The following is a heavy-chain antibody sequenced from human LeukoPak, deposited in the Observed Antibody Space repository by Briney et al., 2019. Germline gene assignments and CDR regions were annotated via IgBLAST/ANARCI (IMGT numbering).Heavy chain of an antibody. D-gene: IGHD3-22*01. CDR3: ARTKYYFDSSDYFFFDP. CDR1: YESISSSSHY. V-gene: IGHV4-39*01. J-gene: IGHJ5*02. CDR2: IDSRRNI. Sequence: SETLSLTCTVSYESISSSSHYWGWIRRPPGKGLEWIGSIDSRRNIHSNPSLDSRATISVDTSKNQFSLKLSSVTAADTAVYYCARTKYYFDSSDYFFFDPWGRGILVTVSS.